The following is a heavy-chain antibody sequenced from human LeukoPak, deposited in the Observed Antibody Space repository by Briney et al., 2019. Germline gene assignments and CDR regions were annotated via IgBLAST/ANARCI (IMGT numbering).Heavy chain of an antibody. Sequence: SETLSLTCTVSGGSISSYYWSWIRQPPGKGLEWIGYIYYSGSTNYNPSLKSRVTISVDTSKNQFSLKLSSVTAADTAVYYCARNQNFPRGVLGYYFDYWGQGTLVTVSS. V-gene: IGHV4-59*01. CDR1: GGSISSYY. J-gene: IGHJ4*02. D-gene: IGHD3-10*01. CDR2: IYYSGST. CDR3: ARNQNFPRGVLGYYFDY.